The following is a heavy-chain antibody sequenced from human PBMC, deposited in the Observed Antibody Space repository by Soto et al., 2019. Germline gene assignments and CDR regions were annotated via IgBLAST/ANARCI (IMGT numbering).Heavy chain of an antibody. J-gene: IGHJ4*02. CDR2: IFSNENT. V-gene: IGHV4-4*07. Sequence: SETLSLTCTVSSGSLSPYYWSWIRQPAGKGLEWIGRIFSNENTNYNPSLKSRVTMSMDTSKNQFSLNLTSVTAADTAVYYCARYSGGWQNYFDSWGQGTLVTV. CDR1: SGSLSPYY. D-gene: IGHD6-19*01. CDR3: ARYSGGWQNYFDS.